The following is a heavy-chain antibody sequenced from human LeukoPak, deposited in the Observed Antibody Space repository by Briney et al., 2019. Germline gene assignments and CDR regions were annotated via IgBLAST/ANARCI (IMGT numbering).Heavy chain of an antibody. V-gene: IGHV1-69*06. J-gene: IGHJ4*02. Sequence: ASVKVSCKASGGTFSSYAISWVRQAPGQGLEGMGGIIPIFGTANYAQKFQGRVTITADKSTSTAYMELSSLRSEDTAVYYCAREHSSYHIDYWGQGTLVTVSS. CDR1: GGTFSSYA. CDR2: IIPIFGTA. CDR3: AREHSSYHIDY. D-gene: IGHD4-11*01.